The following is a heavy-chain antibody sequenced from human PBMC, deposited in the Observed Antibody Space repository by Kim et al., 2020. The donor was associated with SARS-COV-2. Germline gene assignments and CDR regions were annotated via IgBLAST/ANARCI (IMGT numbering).Heavy chain of an antibody. V-gene: IGHV4-39*01. D-gene: IGHD6-19*01. Sequence: SETLSLTCTVSGGSISSSSYYWGWIRQPPGKGLEWIGSIYYSGSTYYNPSLKSRVTISVDTSKNQFSLKLSSVTAADTAVYYCARRLGVAGPRSLSQRAFDIWGQGTMVTVSS. CDR3: ARRLGVAGPRSLSQRAFDI. CDR2: IYYSGST. J-gene: IGHJ3*02. CDR1: GGSISSSSYY.